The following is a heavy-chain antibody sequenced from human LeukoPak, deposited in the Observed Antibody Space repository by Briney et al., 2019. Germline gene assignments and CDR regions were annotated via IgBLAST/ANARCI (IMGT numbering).Heavy chain of an antibody. J-gene: IGHJ5*02. D-gene: IGHD3-10*01. Sequence: GGSLRLSCKGSGYSFTSCWIGWVRQMPGKGLEWMGIIYPGDSDTRYSPSFQGQVTISADKSISTAYLQWSSLKASDTAMYYCARLYPLLWFGETAENWFDPWGQGTLVTVSS. CDR3: ARLYPLLWFGETAENWFDP. CDR1: GYSFTSCW. V-gene: IGHV5-51*01. CDR2: IYPGDSDT.